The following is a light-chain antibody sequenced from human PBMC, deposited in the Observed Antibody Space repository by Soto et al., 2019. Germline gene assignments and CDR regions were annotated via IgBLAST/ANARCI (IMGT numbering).Light chain of an antibody. V-gene: IGLV1-47*02. J-gene: IGLJ1*01. CDR2: SNN. CDR1: SSNIGSNY. CDR3: AAWDDSLSGHYV. Sequence: QPVLTQPPSVSGTPGQRVTISCSGSSSNIGSNYVYWYQQLPGTAPKLLIYSNNQRPSGVPDRFSGSKSGTSASLAISGLRSEDEADYYCAAWDDSLSGHYVFGTGTKLTVL.